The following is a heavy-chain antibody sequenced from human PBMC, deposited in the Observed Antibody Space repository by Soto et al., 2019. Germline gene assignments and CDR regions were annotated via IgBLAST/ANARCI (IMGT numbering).Heavy chain of an antibody. D-gene: IGHD5-18*01. J-gene: IGHJ2*01. Sequence: QVQLVESGGGVVQPGRPLRLSCAASGFTFSTYAMHWVRQAPGKGLEWVAVISYDGSNKYYADSVKGRFTISRDNSKNTLYLQMTSLRAEDTAVFYCARGFLGTATVPNWYFDLWGRGTLVTVSS. CDR3: ARGFLGTATVPNWYFDL. CDR1: GFTFSTYA. V-gene: IGHV3-30-3*01. CDR2: ISYDGSNK.